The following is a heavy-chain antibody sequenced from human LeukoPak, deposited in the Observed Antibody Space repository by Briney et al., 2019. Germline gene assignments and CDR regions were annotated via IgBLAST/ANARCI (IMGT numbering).Heavy chain of an antibody. V-gene: IGHV4-59*01. CDR1: GGSISSYY. CDR3: ARVARDFWSGPKIYYFDY. J-gene: IGHJ4*02. D-gene: IGHD3-3*01. CDR2: IYYSGST. Sequence: SETLSLTCTVSGGSISSYYWSWIRQPPGKGLEWIGYIYYSGSTNYNPSLKSRVTISVDTSKNQFSLNLSSVTAADTAVYYCARVARDFWSGPKIYYFDYWGQGTLVTVSS.